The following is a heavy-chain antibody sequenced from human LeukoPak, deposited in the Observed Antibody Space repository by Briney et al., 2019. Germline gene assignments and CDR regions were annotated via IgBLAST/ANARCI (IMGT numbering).Heavy chain of an antibody. CDR3: ARSGTGYEKAFFDY. J-gene: IGHJ4*02. Sequence: GGSLRLSCAASGFTFSDYYMSWIRQAPGKGLEWVSFISSSSSTINYADSVKGRFTISRDNAKNSLYLQMNSLRAEDTAVYYCARSGTGYEKAFFDYWGQGTLVTVSS. CDR1: GFTFSDYY. D-gene: IGHD5-12*01. V-gene: IGHV3-11*04. CDR2: ISSSSSTI.